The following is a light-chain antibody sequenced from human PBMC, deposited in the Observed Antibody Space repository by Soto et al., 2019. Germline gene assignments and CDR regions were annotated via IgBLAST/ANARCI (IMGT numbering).Light chain of an antibody. V-gene: IGKV1-33*01. CDR1: QDISNY. Sequence: DIQMTQSPSSLSASVGDRVTITCQASQDISNYLNWYQQKPGKAPKLLIYEASNLETGVPSRFSGSGSGTDFTFTISSLQPEDIATYYCHQYDNLPPLTFGGGTKVEIK. CDR2: EAS. CDR3: HQYDNLPPLT. J-gene: IGKJ4*01.